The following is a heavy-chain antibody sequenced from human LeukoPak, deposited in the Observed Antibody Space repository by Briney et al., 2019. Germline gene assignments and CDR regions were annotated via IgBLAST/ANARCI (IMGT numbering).Heavy chain of an antibody. D-gene: IGHD2-21*02. Sequence: GGSLRLSCAASGFSFSSYTMNWVRQAPGKGLEWVSFISSSSTYIYYADPVKGRSTISRDNAKNALYLQMNSLRVEDTAVYYCARDGRCGGDCYASWGQGTLVTVSS. CDR1: GFSFSSYT. CDR3: ARDGRCGGDCYAS. J-gene: IGHJ4*02. CDR2: ISSSSTYI. V-gene: IGHV3-21*01.